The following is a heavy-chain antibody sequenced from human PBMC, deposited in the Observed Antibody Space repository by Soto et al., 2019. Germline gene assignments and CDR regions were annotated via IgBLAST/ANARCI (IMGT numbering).Heavy chain of an antibody. CDR1: GFTFSSYW. Sequence: GGSLRLSCAASGFTFSSYWMHWVRQAPGKGLVWVSRINSDGSSTSYADSVKGRFTISRDNAKNTLYLQMNSLRAEDTAVYYCARGRWFLDYYYYGMDVWGQGTTVTVSS. CDR3: ARGRWFLDYYYYGMDV. V-gene: IGHV3-74*01. CDR2: INSDGSST. D-gene: IGHD3-10*01. J-gene: IGHJ6*02.